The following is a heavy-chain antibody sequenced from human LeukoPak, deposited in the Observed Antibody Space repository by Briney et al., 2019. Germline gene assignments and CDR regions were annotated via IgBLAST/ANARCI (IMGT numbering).Heavy chain of an antibody. CDR3: ARSTPLQPRYCSGGSCYSGLSDY. Sequence: GASVKVSCKASGYTFTSYYMHWVRQAPGQGLEWMGIINPSGGSTSYAQKFQGRVTMTRDTSTSTVYMELSSLRSEDTAVYYCARSTPLQPRYCSGGSCYSGLSDYWGQGTLVTVSS. V-gene: IGHV1-46*01. D-gene: IGHD2-15*01. CDR2: INPSGGST. CDR1: GYTFTSYY. J-gene: IGHJ4*02.